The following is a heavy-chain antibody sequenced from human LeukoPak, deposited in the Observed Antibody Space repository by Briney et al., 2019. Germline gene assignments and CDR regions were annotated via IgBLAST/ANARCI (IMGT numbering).Heavy chain of an antibody. V-gene: IGHV4-34*01. CDR1: GGSFSGYY. CDR3: ARMDIVVVPAATHSSYNWFDP. J-gene: IGHJ5*02. Sequence: SETLSLTCAVSGGSFSGYYWSWIRQPPGKGLEWIGEINHSGSTNYNPSLKSRVTISVDTSKNQFSLKLSSVTAADTAVYYCARMDIVVVPAATHSSYNWFDPWGQGTLVTGSS. CDR2: INHSGST. D-gene: IGHD2-2*03.